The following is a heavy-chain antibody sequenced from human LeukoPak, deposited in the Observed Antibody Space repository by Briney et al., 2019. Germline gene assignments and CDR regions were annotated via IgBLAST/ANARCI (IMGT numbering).Heavy chain of an antibody. V-gene: IGHV3-33*08. CDR1: GFTFSSYG. J-gene: IGHJ4*02. CDR2: IWYDGSNK. D-gene: IGHD7-27*01. Sequence: PGGSLRLSCSASGFTFSSYGMHWVRQAPGQGLEWLAVIWYDGSNKYYADSVKGRFTISRDNSKNTLYLQMNSLRAEDTAVYYCASVQRPGEPYFDYWGQGTLVTVSS. CDR3: ASVQRPGEPYFDY.